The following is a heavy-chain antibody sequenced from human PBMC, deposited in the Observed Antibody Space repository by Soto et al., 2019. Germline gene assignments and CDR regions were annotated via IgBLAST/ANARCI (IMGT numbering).Heavy chain of an antibody. J-gene: IGHJ4*02. CDR1: GGTFSSYA. V-gene: IGHV1-69*12. Sequence: QVQLVQSGAEVKKPGSSVKVSCKASGGTFSSYAISWVRQAPGQGLEWMGGIIPIFGTANYAQKFQGRVTILAPESXSTAYMELSSLRSEDTAVYYCARVVDYGGNIGFDYWGQGTLVTVSS. D-gene: IGHD4-17*01. CDR2: IIPIFGTA. CDR3: ARVVDYGGNIGFDY.